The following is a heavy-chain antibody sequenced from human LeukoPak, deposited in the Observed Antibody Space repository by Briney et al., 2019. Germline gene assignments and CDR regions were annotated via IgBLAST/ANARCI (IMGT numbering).Heavy chain of an antibody. J-gene: IGHJ4*02. CDR3: ATDLGCSGGSCYHPGY. CDR1: GYTLTELS. Sequence: ASVKVSCKVSGYTLTELSMHWVRQAPGKGLEWMGGFDPEDGETIYAQKFEGRVTMTEDASTDTAYMELSSLRSEDTAVYYCATDLGCSGGSCYHPGYWGQGTLVTVSS. V-gene: IGHV1-24*01. D-gene: IGHD2-15*01. CDR2: FDPEDGET.